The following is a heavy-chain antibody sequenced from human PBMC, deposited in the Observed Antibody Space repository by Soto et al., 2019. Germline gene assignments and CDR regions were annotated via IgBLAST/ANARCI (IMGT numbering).Heavy chain of an antibody. Sequence: QVQLVQSGAEVKKPGSSVKVSCKASGGTFSSYTISWVRQAPGQGLEWMGRIIPILGIANYAQKFQGRVTITADKSTSTAYMELSSLRSEDTAVYYCARDMDNWNCTNWFDPWGQGTLVTVSS. J-gene: IGHJ5*02. CDR1: GGTFSSYT. D-gene: IGHD1-7*01. CDR2: IIPILGIA. CDR3: ARDMDNWNCTNWFDP. V-gene: IGHV1-69*08.